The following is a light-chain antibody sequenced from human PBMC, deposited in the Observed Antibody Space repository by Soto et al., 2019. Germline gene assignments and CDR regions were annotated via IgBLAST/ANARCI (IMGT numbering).Light chain of an antibody. CDR1: QSIRRY. CDR2: TAS. J-gene: IGKJ1*01. V-gene: IGKV1-39*01. Sequence: EIQMTQSPSSLSASVGDRVTITCRASQSIRRYLNWYQQKPGKAPQLLIYTASSLQSGVPSRFSGSGSGTDFTLTISSLQPEDFAIYYCQQSSSIPWTFGQGTKVEIK. CDR3: QQSSSIPWT.